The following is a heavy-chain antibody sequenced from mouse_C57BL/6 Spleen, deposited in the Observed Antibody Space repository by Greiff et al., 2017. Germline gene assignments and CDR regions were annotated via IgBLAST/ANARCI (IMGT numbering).Heavy chain of an antibody. D-gene: IGHD4-1*01. V-gene: IGHV1-54*01. Sequence: QVQLQQSGAELVRPGTSVKVSCKASGYAFTNYLIEWVKQRPGQGLEWIGVINPGGGGTNYNEKFKGKATLTADKSSSTAYMQLSSLTSEDSAVYFCARSDLTGFDYWGQGATLTVSS. CDR2: INPGGGGT. J-gene: IGHJ2*01. CDR3: ARSDLTGFDY. CDR1: GYAFTNYL.